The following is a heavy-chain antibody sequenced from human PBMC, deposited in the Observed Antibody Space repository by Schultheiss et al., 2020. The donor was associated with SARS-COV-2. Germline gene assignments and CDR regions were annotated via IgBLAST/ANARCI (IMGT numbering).Heavy chain of an antibody. V-gene: IGHV3-48*04. CDR3: ARRTMLAFDY. J-gene: IGHJ4*02. Sequence: EGSLRLSCAASGFTFSSYSMNWVRQAPGKGLEWVSYISSSSSTIYYADSVKGRFTISRDNAKNSLYLQMNSLRAEDTAVYYCARRTMLAFDYWGQGTLVTVSS. D-gene: IGHD1-14*01. CDR1: GFTFSSYS. CDR2: ISSSSSTI.